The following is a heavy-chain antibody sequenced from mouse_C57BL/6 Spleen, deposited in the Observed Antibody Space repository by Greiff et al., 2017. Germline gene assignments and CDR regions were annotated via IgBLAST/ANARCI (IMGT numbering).Heavy chain of an antibody. J-gene: IGHJ2*01. V-gene: IGHV7-3*01. CDR2: IRNKANGYPT. CDR1: GFTFTDYY. Sequence: EVKLVESGGGLVQPGGSLSLSCAASGFTFTDYYMSWVRQPPGKALEWLGFIRNKANGYPTEYSASVKGRFTISRDNSQSILYLQMNSLRAEDSATYYCASQYYGSSGYFDYWGQGTTLTVSS. CDR3: ASQYYGSSGYFDY. D-gene: IGHD1-1*01.